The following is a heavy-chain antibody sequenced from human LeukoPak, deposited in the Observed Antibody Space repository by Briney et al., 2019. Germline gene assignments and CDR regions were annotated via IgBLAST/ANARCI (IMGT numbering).Heavy chain of an antibody. D-gene: IGHD5-18*01. V-gene: IGHV3-23*01. CDR3: AKGRRGYSYGYYYYYYMDV. J-gene: IGHJ6*03. Sequence: PGGSLRLSCAASGFTFSSYAMSWVRQAPGKGLEWVSAISGSGGSTYYADSVKGRFTISRDNSKNTLYLQMNSLRAEDTAVYYCAKGRRGYSYGYYYYYYMDVWGKGTTVTVS. CDR2: ISGSGGST. CDR1: GFTFSSYA.